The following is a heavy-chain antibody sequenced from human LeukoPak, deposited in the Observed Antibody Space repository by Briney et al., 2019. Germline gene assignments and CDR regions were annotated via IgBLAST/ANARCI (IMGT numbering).Heavy chain of an antibody. V-gene: IGHV4-4*02. J-gene: IGHJ4*02. CDR1: GGSISSSNW. D-gene: IGHD2-15*01. CDR2: IYHSGST. CDR3: ARRGYCSGGSCFPFDY. Sequence: SETLSLTCAVSGGSISSSNWWSWVRQPPGKGLEWIGEIYHSGSTNYNPSFKSRVTISVDRSKNQFSLRLSSVTAADTAVYYCARRGYCSGGSCFPFDYWGQGTLVTVSS.